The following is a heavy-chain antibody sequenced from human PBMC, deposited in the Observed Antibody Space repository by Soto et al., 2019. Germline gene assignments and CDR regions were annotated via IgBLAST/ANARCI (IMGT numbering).Heavy chain of an antibody. Sequence: EVQLVESGGGLVKPGGSLRLSCAASGFTFSSYSMNWVRQAPGKGLEWVSSISSSSSYIYYADSVKGRFTISRDNAKNSMYLQMNSLRAEDTAVYYCARDGTRMVGANAYYYYYGMDVWGQGTTVTVSS. D-gene: IGHD1-26*01. CDR1: GFTFSSYS. V-gene: IGHV3-21*01. J-gene: IGHJ6*02. CDR3: ARDGTRMVGANAYYYYYGMDV. CDR2: ISSSSSYI.